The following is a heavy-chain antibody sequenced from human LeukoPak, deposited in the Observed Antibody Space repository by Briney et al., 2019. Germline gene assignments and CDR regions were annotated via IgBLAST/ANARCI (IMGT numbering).Heavy chain of an antibody. D-gene: IGHD3-22*01. Sequence: GGSLRLSCAVSGFTFSSYGMHWVRQAPGKGLEWVSYISSSGSIYYADSVKGRFTISRDNAKNSLYLQMNSLRAEDTAVYYCARDWRDSSGKFPNDAFDIWGQGTMVTVSS. CDR2: ISSSGSI. V-gene: IGHV3-48*04. CDR1: GFTFSSYG. J-gene: IGHJ3*02. CDR3: ARDWRDSSGKFPNDAFDI.